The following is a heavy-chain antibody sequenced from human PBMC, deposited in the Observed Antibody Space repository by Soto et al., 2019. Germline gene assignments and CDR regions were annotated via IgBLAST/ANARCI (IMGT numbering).Heavy chain of an antibody. J-gene: IGHJ5*01. CDR1: GGSLSSGGYS. D-gene: IGHD1-26*01. CDR3: VRLIGNSWLDF. Sequence: PSETLFLTCAVSGGSLSSGGYSWGWVRQQPGKGLEWIGYIYHSGSTYYNPSLKSRVTISVDRSKNQFSLKLSSVTAADTAVYYCVRLIGNSWLDFWGQGTLVTVSS. V-gene: IGHV4-30-2*01. CDR2: IYHSGST.